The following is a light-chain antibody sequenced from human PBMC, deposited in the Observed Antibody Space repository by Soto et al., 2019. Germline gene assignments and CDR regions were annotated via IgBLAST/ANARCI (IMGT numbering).Light chain of an antibody. Sequence: VLTQSPATVSLSPGERATLSCRASQNVGDSLAWYQQKPGQPPRLLIYDAVNRATGIPARFSGSGSGTAFTLTISRLEPEAFSVYHCGKRHCPLTVGLGTNVENK. CDR2: DAV. CDR3: GKRHCPLT. J-gene: IGKJ1*01. V-gene: IGKV3-11*01. CDR1: QNVGDS.